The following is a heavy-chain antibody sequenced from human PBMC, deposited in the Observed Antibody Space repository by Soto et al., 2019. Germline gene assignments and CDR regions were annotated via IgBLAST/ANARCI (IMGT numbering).Heavy chain of an antibody. V-gene: IGHV3-7*03. CDR3: AKTHYDFWTGYYHGMDV. J-gene: IGHJ6*02. Sequence: EVQLVESGGGLVPPGGSRRLSCAASGFIFSSYWMNWVRQAPRKGLEWVANIKQDGSEEYYVDSVKGRFTISRDNAKNSLYLEMNSLRAEDTAIYYFAKTHYDFWTGYYHGMDVWGQGTTVTVSS. CDR1: GFIFSSYW. CDR2: IKQDGSEE. D-gene: IGHD3-3*01.